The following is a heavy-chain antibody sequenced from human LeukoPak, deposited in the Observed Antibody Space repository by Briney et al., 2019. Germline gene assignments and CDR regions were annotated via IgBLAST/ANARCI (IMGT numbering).Heavy chain of an antibody. CDR2: IYSSVST. CDR3: VCGSGYFFDY. CDR1: GASIRRNNYY. Sequence: PSETLFLTCTVSGASIRRNNYYWGWIRQPPGKGLEWIGTIYSSVSTYYNPSLKSRVTISVDTSKNQFSLKLTSVTAADTAVFYCVCGSGYFFDYWGQGTLVTVSS. J-gene: IGHJ4*02. V-gene: IGHV4-39*01. D-gene: IGHD1-14*01.